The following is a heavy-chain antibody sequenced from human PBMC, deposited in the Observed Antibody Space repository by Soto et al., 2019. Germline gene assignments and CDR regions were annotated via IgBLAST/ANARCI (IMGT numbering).Heavy chain of an antibody. J-gene: IGHJ4*02. CDR3: ARDSGWPILNFDN. CDR1: DFDFSSYG. D-gene: IGHD3-10*01. CDR2: SSYDGRET. V-gene: IGHV3-30*03. Sequence: GGSLRLSCAASDFDFSSYGIHWVRQAPGKGLGWVAASSYDGRETFYADPAKGRFTVSKEMSKNTAFLQMNALRHEDTAVYFCARDSGWPILNFDNWGQGTPVTVSS.